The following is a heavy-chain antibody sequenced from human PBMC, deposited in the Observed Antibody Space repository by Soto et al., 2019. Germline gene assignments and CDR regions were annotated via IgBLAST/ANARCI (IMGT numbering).Heavy chain of an antibody. J-gene: IGHJ6*02. Sequence: GGSLRLSCAASGFSFSSYGMHWVRQAPGKGLEWVGVIWYDGSNKYYADSVKGRFTISRDNSKNTLYLQRNSLRAEDTAVYYCARNGCGYSYDFADVWGQGTTVTVSS. CDR1: GFSFSSYG. CDR3: ARNGCGYSYDFADV. D-gene: IGHD5-18*01. V-gene: IGHV3-33*01. CDR2: IWYDGSNK.